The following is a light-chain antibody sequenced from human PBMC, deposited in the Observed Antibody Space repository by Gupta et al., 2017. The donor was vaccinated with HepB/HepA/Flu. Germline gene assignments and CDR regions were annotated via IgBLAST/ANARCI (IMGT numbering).Light chain of an antibody. CDR3: QTWGTGFRV. Sequence: QLVLTQSPSASASLVASVKITCTLSSEYSTYAIAWHQQQPEKGPRYLMTLKSDGSHNQGDEIPDRFSGSSSGAERYLTISSLQSEDEGDYYCQTWGTGFRVFGGGTKLTVL. J-gene: IGLJ3*02. CDR1: SEYSTYA. V-gene: IGLV4-69*01. CDR2: LKSDGSH.